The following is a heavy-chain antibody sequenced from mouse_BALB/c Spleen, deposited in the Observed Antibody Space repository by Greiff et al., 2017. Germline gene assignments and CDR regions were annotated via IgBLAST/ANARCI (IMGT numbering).Heavy chain of an antibody. D-gene: IGHD1-1*01. CDR2: IYPGDGDT. CDR3: ARTGYGSSSKYFDV. J-gene: IGHJ1*01. Sequence: QVQLQQSGAELARPGASVKLSCKASGYTFTSYWMQWVKQRPGQGLEWIGAIYPGDGDTRYTQKFKGKATLTADKSSSTAYMQLSSLASEDSAVYYCARTGYGSSSKYFDVWGAGTTVTVSS. V-gene: IGHV1-87*01. CDR1: GYTFTSYW.